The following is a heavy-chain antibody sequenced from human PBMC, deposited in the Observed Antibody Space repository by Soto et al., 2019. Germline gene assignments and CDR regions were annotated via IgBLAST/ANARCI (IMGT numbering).Heavy chain of an antibody. CDR2: IYYSGST. Sequence: QLHLQESGPGLVKPSETLTLTCTVSGGSISRSTYYWGWIRQAPGKGLEWVGSIYYSGSTYYSPSLKSRVTIPVDTSKNQFSLKLSSVTAADTAVYYCARSEGMALRNYDYWGQGTLVPVSS. D-gene: IGHD6-13*01. J-gene: IGHJ4*02. CDR1: GGSISRSTYY. V-gene: IGHV4-39*01. CDR3: ARSEGMALRNYDY.